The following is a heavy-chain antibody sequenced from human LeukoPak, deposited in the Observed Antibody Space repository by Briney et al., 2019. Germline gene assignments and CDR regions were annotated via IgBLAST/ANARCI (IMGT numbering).Heavy chain of an antibody. J-gene: IGHJ4*02. CDR2: SYYGGKT. V-gene: IGHV4-39*01. CDR1: GSSIKSNHYY. Sequence: PSETLTLICIVSGSSIKSNHYYWLWVRQPPGKGLEWIGASYYGGKTYYNPSLKSRVSISIDTSQNQFSLKLTSVTAPDTATYFCAARRTTPEIDYWGQGTLVAVSS. CDR3: AARRTTPEIDY. D-gene: IGHD4-11*01.